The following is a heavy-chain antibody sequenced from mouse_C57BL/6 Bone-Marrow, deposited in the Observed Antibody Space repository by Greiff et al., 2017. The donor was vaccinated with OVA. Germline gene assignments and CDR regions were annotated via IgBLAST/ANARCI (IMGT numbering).Heavy chain of an antibody. CDR2: IDPSDSYT. J-gene: IGHJ3*01. CDR3: ARRGGSSYDLAWFAY. D-gene: IGHD1-1*01. Sequence: QVQLQQPGAELVMPGASVKLSCKASGYTFTSYWMHWVKQRPGQGLEWIGEIDPSDSYTNYNQKFKGKSTLTVDKSSSTAYMQLSSLTSEDSAVYYCARRGGSSYDLAWFAYWGQGTLVTVSA. V-gene: IGHV1-69*01. CDR1: GYTFTSYW.